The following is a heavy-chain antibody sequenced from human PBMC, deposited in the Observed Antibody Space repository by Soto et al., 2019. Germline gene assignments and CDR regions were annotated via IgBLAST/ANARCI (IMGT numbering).Heavy chain of an antibody. CDR3: ARAFDYGGNSRPFAS. Sequence: LSLTCTVSGGSVSSVGYDLSWIRQHPGKGLEWVGFISYAGSPYYNPSLRSRVTISLDTSKNLFSLKLSSVTAADTAVYYCARAFDYGGNSRPFASWGQGTLVTVSS. CDR1: GGSVSSVGYD. V-gene: IGHV4-31*03. J-gene: IGHJ4*02. D-gene: IGHD4-17*01. CDR2: ISYAGSP.